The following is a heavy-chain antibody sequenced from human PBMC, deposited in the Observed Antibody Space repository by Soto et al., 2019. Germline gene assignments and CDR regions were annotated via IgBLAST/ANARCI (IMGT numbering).Heavy chain of an antibody. J-gene: IGHJ3*02. CDR3: ARAEKDSSFAFDI. V-gene: IGHV1-69*13. CDR2: IIPIFGTA. D-gene: IGHD3-22*01. Sequence: GASVKVSCKASGGTFSSYAISCVRQAPGQGLEWMGGIIPIFGTANYAQKFQGRVTITADESTSTAYMELSSLRSEDTAVYYCARAEKDSSFAFDIWGQGTMVTVSS. CDR1: GGTFSSYA.